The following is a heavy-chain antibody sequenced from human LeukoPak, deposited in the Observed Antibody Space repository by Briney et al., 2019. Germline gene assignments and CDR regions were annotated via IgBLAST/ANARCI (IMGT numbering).Heavy chain of an antibody. CDR1: GVSFSGYY. CDR2: INHSGST. Sequence: PSETLSLTCAVYGVSFSGYYWSWIRQPPGKGLEWIGEINHSGSTNYNPSLKSRVTISVDTSKNQFSLKLSSVTAADTALYYCARGSAKFDLWGRGTLVTVSS. V-gene: IGHV4-34*01. J-gene: IGHJ2*01. CDR3: ARGSAKFDL.